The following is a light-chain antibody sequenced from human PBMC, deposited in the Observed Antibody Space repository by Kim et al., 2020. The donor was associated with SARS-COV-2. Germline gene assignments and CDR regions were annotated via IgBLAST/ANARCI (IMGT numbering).Light chain of an antibody. Sequence: SVTIACTGTSNDVGGYNYVSWYQQHPGKAPKLMIYDVSKRPSGVPNRFSGSKSGNTASLTISGLQAEDEADYYCCSYAGSYIFVVFGGGTQLTVL. V-gene: IGLV2-11*01. CDR2: DVS. CDR3: CSYAGSYIFVV. J-gene: IGLJ2*01. CDR1: SNDVGGYNY.